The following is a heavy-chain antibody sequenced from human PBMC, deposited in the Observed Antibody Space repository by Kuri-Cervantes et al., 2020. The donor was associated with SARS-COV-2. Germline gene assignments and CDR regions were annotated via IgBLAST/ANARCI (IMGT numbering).Heavy chain of an antibody. V-gene: IGHV3-30*04. CDR1: GFTFSSYA. CDR2: ISYDGSNK. J-gene: IGHJ6*03. Sequence: GESLKISCAASGFTFSSYAMHWVRQAPGKGLEWVAVISYDGSNKYYADSVKGRFTISRDNPKNTLYLQMNSLRAEDTAVYYCARDQDYSNSYYYYYYMDVWGKGTTVTVSS. D-gene: IGHD4-11*01. CDR3: ARDQDYSNSYYYYYYMDV.